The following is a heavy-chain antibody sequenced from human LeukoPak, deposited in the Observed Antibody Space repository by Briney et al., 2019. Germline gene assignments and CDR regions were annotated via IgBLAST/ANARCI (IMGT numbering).Heavy chain of an antibody. CDR3: ARGQWGLDY. V-gene: IGHV3-11*01. D-gene: IGHD1-26*01. J-gene: IGHJ4*02. Sequence: GGSLRLSCAAAGFTFSDHYMTRIRQAPGKALEWVSYISPDGTTSYYADSLKGRFTVSRDNAKNSLYLQMNSLSAEDTAVYFCARGQWGLDYWGQGALVTVSS. CDR2: ISPDGTTS. CDR1: GFTFSDHY.